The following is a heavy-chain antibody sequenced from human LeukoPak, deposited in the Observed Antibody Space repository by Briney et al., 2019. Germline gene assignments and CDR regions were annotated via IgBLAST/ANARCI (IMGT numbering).Heavy chain of an antibody. Sequence: PGESLRLSCAASGFTFSSYGMHWVRQAPGKGLEWMAFIRYDGSNKYYADSVKGRFTISRDNSKNTLYLQMNSLRAEDTAVYYCPRTYYDFWSGYYGPNWFDPWGQGTLVTVSS. J-gene: IGHJ5*02. CDR2: IRYDGSNK. CDR3: PRTYYDFWSGYYGPNWFDP. D-gene: IGHD3-3*01. V-gene: IGHV3-30*02. CDR1: GFTFSSYG.